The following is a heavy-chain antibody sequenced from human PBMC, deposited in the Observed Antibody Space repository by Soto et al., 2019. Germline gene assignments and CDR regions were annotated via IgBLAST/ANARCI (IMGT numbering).Heavy chain of an antibody. D-gene: IGHD1-20*01. J-gene: IGHJ4*01. CDR3: AKDMKYNWNDDDY. CDR2: IRSKTNNYAT. V-gene: IGHV3-73*01. Sequence: GGSLRLSCAASGLTFSDSAIHWVRQASGKGLEWVGRIRSKTNNYATTYAASVKGRFTISRDDSKNTAYLQMNSLRVEDTAVYYCAKDMKYNWNDDDYWGHGILVTVSS. CDR1: GLTFSDSA.